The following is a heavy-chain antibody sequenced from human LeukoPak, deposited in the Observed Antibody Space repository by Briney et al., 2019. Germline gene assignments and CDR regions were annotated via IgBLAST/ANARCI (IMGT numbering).Heavy chain of an antibody. D-gene: IGHD4-17*01. CDR2: INRSGST. CDR3: ARGLLDGDYAYYYYYMDV. CDR1: GGSFSAYY. J-gene: IGHJ6*03. Sequence: PSETLSLTCAVYGGSFSAYYWNWIRQPPGKGLEWIGEINRSGSTKYNPSLKSRVTMSADTSENQFSLKLNSVTAADTAVYYCARGLLDGDYAYYYYYMDVWGKGTTVTVSS. V-gene: IGHV4-34*01.